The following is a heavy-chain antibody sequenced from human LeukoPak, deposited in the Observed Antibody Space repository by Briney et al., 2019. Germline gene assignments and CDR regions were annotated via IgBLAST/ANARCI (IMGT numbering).Heavy chain of an antibody. D-gene: IGHD3-16*01. CDR3: AKPFGPSYEYYFDY. CDR1: GFTFSTYA. J-gene: IGHJ4*02. Sequence: GGSLRLSCTASGFTFSTYAMSWVRQAPGEGLEWVSAISGSGGSTYYADSVKGRFTISRDNSKNTLYLQMNSLRAEDTAVYYCAKPFGPSYEYYFDYWGQGTLVTVSS. V-gene: IGHV3-23*01. CDR2: ISGSGGST.